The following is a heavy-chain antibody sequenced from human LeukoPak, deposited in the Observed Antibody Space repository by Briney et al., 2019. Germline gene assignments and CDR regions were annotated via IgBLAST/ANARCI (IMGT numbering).Heavy chain of an antibody. J-gene: IGHJ5*02. V-gene: IGHV3-21*01. CDR3: ARDISWIQLWTNPGWFDP. CDR1: GFTFSSYS. CDR2: ISSSSSYI. Sequence: GGSLRLSCAASGFTFSSYSMNWVRQAPGKGLEWVSSISSSSSYIYYADSVKGRFTISRDNAKNSLYLQMNSLRAEDRAVYYCARDISWIQLWTNPGWFDPWGQGTLVTVSS. D-gene: IGHD5-18*01.